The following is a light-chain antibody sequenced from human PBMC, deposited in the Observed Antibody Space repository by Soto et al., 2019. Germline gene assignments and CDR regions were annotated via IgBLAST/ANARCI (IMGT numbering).Light chain of an antibody. V-gene: IGKV3-15*01. Sequence: IVMTQSPATLPVSPGERVTLSCRASQNIYSNIAWYQQRPGQAPRLLIYRASTRATGVPARFSGSGSGTDFTLTISSLQSEDFTVYSCLQYHNLWAFGQGTKVDIK. CDR1: QNIYSN. CDR3: LQYHNLWA. CDR2: RAS. J-gene: IGKJ1*01.